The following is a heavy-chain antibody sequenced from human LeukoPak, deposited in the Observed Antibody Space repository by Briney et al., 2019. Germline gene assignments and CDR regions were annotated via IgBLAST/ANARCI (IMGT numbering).Heavy chain of an antibody. V-gene: IGHV4-59*01. CDR2: IYYSGST. Sequence: SETLSLTCTVSGGSISSYYWSWIRQPPGKGLEWIGYIYYSGSTNYNPSLKSRVTISVDTSKNQFSLKLSSVTAADTAVYYCARDGSSQSPYASFDPWGQGTLVTVSS. CDR1: GGSISSYY. J-gene: IGHJ5*02. CDR3: ARDGSSQSPYASFDP. D-gene: IGHD2-2*01.